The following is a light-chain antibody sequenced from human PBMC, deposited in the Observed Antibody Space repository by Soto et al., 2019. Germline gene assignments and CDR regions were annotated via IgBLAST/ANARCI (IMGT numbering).Light chain of an antibody. J-gene: IGKJ1*01. V-gene: IGKV1-39*01. CDR3: QQSYITPPM. Sequence: DIQMTQSPSSLSASVRDRVTINCRARQSISSYLNWYQQKPGKAPKLLIYAASSLQSGVASRFSGSGSETDFTLTISRLQPEDFATYYCQQSYITPPMFGQGTKVELK. CDR2: AAS. CDR1: QSISSY.